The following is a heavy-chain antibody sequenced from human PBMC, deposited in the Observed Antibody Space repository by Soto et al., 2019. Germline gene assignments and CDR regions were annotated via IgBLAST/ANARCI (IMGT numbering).Heavy chain of an antibody. D-gene: IGHD2-2*01. Sequence: QVQLQESGPGLVKPSQTLSLTCTVSGDSFGSGSYYWCWLRQHPGKGLEWIGYIYTSRTTYYNPSLSSRVTISGDTSKNQFSLKLNSVTAADTAVYYCARCHTRESSIDFWGQGTLVTVSS. CDR2: IYTSRTT. CDR1: GDSFGSGSYY. J-gene: IGHJ4*02. CDR3: ARCHTRESSIDF. V-gene: IGHV4-31*03.